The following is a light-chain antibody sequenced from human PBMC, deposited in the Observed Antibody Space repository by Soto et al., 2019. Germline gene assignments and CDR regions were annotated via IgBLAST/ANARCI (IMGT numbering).Light chain of an antibody. J-gene: IGKJ1*01. V-gene: IGKV3-15*01. CDR2: GAS. Sequence: VMTQSPATLSVSPGERATLSCRASQSLRSSLAWYQQKPGQAPRLLIYGASTRATGIPARFSGSGSGTEFPLTISSLQSEDFAVYFCQQYNIWPQTFGQGTKVEIQ. CDR3: QQYNIWPQT. CDR1: QSLRSS.